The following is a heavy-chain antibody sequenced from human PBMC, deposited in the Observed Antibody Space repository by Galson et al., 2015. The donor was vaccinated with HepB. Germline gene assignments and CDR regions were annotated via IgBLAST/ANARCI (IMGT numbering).Heavy chain of an antibody. D-gene: IGHD3-9*01. CDR2: IYSGGST. CDR1: GFTVSSNY. V-gene: IGHV3-66*01. Sequence: SLRLSCAASGFTVSSNYMSWVRQAPGKGLEWVSVIYSGGSTYYADSVKGRFTISRDNSKNTLYLQMNSLRAEDTAVYYCARDGRHNYDILTGYRENSYYYGMDVWGQGTTVTVSS. CDR3: ARDGRHNYDILTGYRENSYYYGMDV. J-gene: IGHJ6*02.